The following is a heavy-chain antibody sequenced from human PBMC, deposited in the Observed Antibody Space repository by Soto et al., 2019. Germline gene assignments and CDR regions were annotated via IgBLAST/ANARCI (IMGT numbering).Heavy chain of an antibody. CDR1: GFMFDSYA. V-gene: IGHV3-48*03. CDR3: TKSADSAGWGVDF. CDR2: ISPGGDSI. D-gene: IGHD6-19*01. J-gene: IGHJ4*02. Sequence: PXGSVRVACVASGFMFDSYAMNWVRQAPGKGLEWVSYISPGGDSIYYAESLKGRITISRDNARNSLSLQMNILSDEDKAVYYCTKSADSAGWGVDFWGQGTLVTVSS.